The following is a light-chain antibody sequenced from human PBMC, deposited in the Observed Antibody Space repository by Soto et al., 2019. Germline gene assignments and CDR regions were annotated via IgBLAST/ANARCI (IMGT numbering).Light chain of an antibody. V-gene: IGKV1-5*01. CDR1: QNISRW. CDR2: DGS. J-gene: IGKJ2*01. Sequence: LQMTHSPSTLDDLVGERPSIPFRARQNISRWLVWYQQKPGKAPKLLIYDGSTLESGVPSRFSGSGSGTEFILTISSLQPDDFASFYCQEYSNGWRFGQG. CDR3: QEYSNGWR.